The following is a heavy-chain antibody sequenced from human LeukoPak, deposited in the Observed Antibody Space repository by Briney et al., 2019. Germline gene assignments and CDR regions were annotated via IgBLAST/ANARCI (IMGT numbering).Heavy chain of an antibody. Sequence: PGRSLRLSCTASGFTFSNYGMHWVRQAPGKGLEWVAVIWYDGSNNYYADAVKGRFTISRDNSKNTLYLQMNSLRAEDTAVYYCAREESGSHNECDYWGQGTLVTVSS. J-gene: IGHJ4*02. D-gene: IGHD1-26*01. CDR1: GFTFSNYG. V-gene: IGHV3-33*01. CDR3: AREESGSHNECDY. CDR2: IWYDGSNN.